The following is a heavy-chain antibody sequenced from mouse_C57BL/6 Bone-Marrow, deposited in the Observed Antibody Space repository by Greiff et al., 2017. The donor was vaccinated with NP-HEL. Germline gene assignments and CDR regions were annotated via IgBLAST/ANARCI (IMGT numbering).Heavy chain of an antibody. V-gene: IGHV7-1*01. CDR2: SRNKANDYTT. CDR3: ARDYYGNAMDY. J-gene: IGHJ4*01. Sequence: DVKLVESGGGLVQSGRSLRLSCATSGFTFSDFYMEWVRQAPGKGLEWIAASRNKANDYTTEYSASVKGRFIVSRDTSQSILYLQMNALRAEDTAIYYCARDYYGNAMDYWGQGTSVTVSS. CDR1: GFTFSDFY. D-gene: IGHD1-1*01.